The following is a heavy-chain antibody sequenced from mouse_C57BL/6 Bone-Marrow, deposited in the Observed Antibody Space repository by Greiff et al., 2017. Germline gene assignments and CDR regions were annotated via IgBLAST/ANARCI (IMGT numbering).Heavy chain of an antibody. D-gene: IGHD2-5*01. J-gene: IGHJ3*01. Sequence: EVHLVESGGGLVKPGGSLKLSCAASGFTFSDYGMHWVRQAPEKGLEWVAYISSGSSTIYYADTVKGRFTISRDNAKNTLFLQMTSLRSEDTAMYYCARPNYYSKRGWFAYWGQGTLVTVSA. V-gene: IGHV5-17*01. CDR1: GFTFSDYG. CDR3: ARPNYYSKRGWFAY. CDR2: ISSGSSTI.